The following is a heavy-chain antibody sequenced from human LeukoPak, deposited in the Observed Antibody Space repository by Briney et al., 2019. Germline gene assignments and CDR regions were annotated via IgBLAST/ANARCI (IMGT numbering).Heavy chain of an antibody. CDR3: AREYNGGPKQTDAFDI. V-gene: IGHV3-74*01. Sequence: GGSLRLSCAASGFTLNNYWMHWVRQAPGKGLVWVSRISGDEIWTSYADSVKGRFIISRDNAKNTLYPQMNSLRTEDTAVYYCAREYNGGPKQTDAFDIWGQGTMVTVSS. J-gene: IGHJ3*02. CDR2: ISGDEIWT. D-gene: IGHD2-8*01. CDR1: GFTLNNYW.